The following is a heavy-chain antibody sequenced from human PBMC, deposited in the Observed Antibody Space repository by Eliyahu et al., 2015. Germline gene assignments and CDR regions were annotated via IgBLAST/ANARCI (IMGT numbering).Heavy chain of an antibody. J-gene: IGHJ4*02. CDR2: VTSYNGDT. Sequence: QAQLVQSGAXVMKPXAXVXVPCKASGYNFINVGTGWVRQAPGQGLEWMGWVTSYNGDTHHTRRFQDRLSMTVDLSTTTAYMELKSLRSDDTAVYYCTVYHSGTRSFDYWGQGTPVTVSS. CDR1: GYNFINVG. V-gene: IGHV1-18*01. D-gene: IGHD2-15*01. CDR3: TVYHSGTRSFDY.